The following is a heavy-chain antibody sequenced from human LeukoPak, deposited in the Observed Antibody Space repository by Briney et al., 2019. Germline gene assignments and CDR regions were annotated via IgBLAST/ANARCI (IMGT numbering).Heavy chain of an antibody. Sequence: GGSLRLSCADSGVTFSSYEMKRGREAPGGGGWRGAHIKQEGSEKYYVESVRGRFTISRDNPKNSLYLQMNTLRAEDTAVYYCAIELPAAAVGNWFDLWGQGTLVTVSS. D-gene: IGHD6-13*01. V-gene: IGHV3-7*01. J-gene: IGHJ5*02. CDR2: IKQEGSEK. CDR1: GVTFSSYE. CDR3: AIELPAAAVGNWFDL.